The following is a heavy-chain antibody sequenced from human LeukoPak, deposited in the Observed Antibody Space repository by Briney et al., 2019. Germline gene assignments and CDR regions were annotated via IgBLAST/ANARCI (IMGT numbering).Heavy chain of an antibody. Sequence: GGSLRLSCAASGFTFSSYSMNWVRQAPGKGLEWVSSISSSSSYIYYADSVKGRFTVSREDAENSLYLQMNSLTAGDTAVYYCVREARGYHYTYFDFWGQGSLVTVSS. CDR3: VREARGYHYTYFDF. J-gene: IGHJ4*02. CDR1: GFTFSSYS. V-gene: IGHV3-21*01. CDR2: ISSSSSYI. D-gene: IGHD5-18*01.